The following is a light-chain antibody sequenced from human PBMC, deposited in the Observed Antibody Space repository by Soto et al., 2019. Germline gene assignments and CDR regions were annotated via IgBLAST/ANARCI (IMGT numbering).Light chain of an antibody. V-gene: IGKV3-11*01. CDR2: DAS. CDR1: QTVGRS. J-gene: IGKJ5*01. CDR3: QQRLHWPIT. Sequence: EIVLTQSPATLSLSPGDRVTLSCRASQTVGRSLSWYQHSPGQGPRLLVYDASNRATGIPARFSGSGSETDFTLTISSLDPEDFAVYYCQQRLHWPITFGQGTRLEIK.